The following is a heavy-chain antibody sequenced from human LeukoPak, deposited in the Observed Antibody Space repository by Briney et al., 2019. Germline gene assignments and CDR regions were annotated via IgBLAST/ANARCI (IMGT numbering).Heavy chain of an antibody. CDR1: SGSISSSSYY. J-gene: IGHJ3*02. CDR3: ARSYSSSPGAFDI. D-gene: IGHD6-6*01. V-gene: IGHV4-39*01. CDR2: IYYSGST. Sequence: PSETLSLTCTASSGSISSSSYYWGWIRQPPGKGLEWIGSIYYSGSTYYNPSLKSRVTIAVDTSKNQFSLKLRSVPAADTAVYYCARSYSSSPGAFDIWGQGTMVTVSS.